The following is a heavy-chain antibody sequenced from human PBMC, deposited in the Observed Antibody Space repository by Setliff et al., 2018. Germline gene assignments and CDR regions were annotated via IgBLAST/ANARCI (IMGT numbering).Heavy chain of an antibody. CDR3: ATEKFPGDWGDY. CDR1: GYTFTSYG. D-gene: IGHD2-21*01. V-gene: IGHV1-18*01. CDR2: ISVYNGKT. Sequence: ASVKVSCKASGYTFTSYGFSWVRQAPGQGLEWMGWISVYNGKTKYAQKFQGRVTMTTDTSTRTAYMKVTSLRSDDTAVYYCATEKFPGDWGDYWGQGTLVTVSS. J-gene: IGHJ4*02.